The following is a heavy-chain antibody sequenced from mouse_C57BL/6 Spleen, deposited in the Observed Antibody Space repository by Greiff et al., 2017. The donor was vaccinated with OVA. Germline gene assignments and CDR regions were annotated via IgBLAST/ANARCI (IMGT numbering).Heavy chain of an antibody. CDR3: ARGDWYAMDY. CDR2: INYDGSST. V-gene: IGHV5-16*01. J-gene: IGHJ4*01. CDR1: GFTFSDYY. D-gene: IGHD3-3*01. Sequence: EVQRVESEGGLVQPGSSMKLSCTASGFTFSDYYMAWVRQVPEKGLEWVANINYDGSSTYYLDSLKSRFIISRDNAKNILYLQMSSLKSEDTATYYCARGDWYAMDYWGQGTSVTVSS.